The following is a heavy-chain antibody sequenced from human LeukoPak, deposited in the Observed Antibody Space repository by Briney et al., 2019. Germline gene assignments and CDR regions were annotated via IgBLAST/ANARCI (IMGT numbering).Heavy chain of an antibody. CDR1: GGSISTYY. CDR3: ARGEAGTTTDFDY. D-gene: IGHD1-26*01. CDR2: IYYSGST. J-gene: IGHJ4*02. Sequence: SETLSLTCTVSGGSISTYYWSWIRQPPGKGLEWIGYIYYSGSTNYNPSLKSRVTISLDTSKNQFSQKLSSVTAADTAVYYCARGEAGTTTDFDYWGQGTLVTVSS. V-gene: IGHV4-59*01.